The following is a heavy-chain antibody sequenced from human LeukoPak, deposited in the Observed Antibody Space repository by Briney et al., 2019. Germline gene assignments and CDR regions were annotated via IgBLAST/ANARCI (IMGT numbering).Heavy chain of an antibody. Sequence: GGSLRLSCAASGFTFSSYEMNWVRQAPGKGLEWVSYISSSGSTIYYADSVKGRFTISRDNAKNSLYLQMNSLRAEDTAVYYCARGEYYYGSGSIDYWGQGTLVTVSS. J-gene: IGHJ4*02. CDR1: GFTFSSYE. CDR2: ISSSGSTI. D-gene: IGHD3-10*01. CDR3: ARGEYYYGSGSIDY. V-gene: IGHV3-48*03.